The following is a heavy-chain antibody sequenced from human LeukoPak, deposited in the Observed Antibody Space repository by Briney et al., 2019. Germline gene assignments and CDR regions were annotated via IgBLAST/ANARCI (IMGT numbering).Heavy chain of an antibody. CDR1: GGSFSGYC. J-gene: IGHJ6*04. D-gene: IGHD2-15*01. CDR2: INHSGST. V-gene: IGHV4-34*01. Sequence: SETLSLTCAVYGGSFSGYCWSWIRHPPGKGLEWIGEINHSGSTNYNPSLKSRVTISVDTSKNQFSLKLSSVTAADTAVYYCASRYCSGGSCYLSYYGMDVWGKGTTVTVSS. CDR3: ASRYCSGGSCYLSYYGMDV.